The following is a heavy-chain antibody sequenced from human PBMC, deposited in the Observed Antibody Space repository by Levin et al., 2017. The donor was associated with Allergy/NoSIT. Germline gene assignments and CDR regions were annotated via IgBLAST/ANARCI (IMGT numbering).Heavy chain of an antibody. Sequence: GESLKISCKASGYTFTGYYMHWVRQAPGQGLEWMGWINPNSGGTNYAQKFQGRVTMTRDTSISTAYMELSRLRSDDTAVYYCAQGITIFGVVIKPADWDYYGMDGWGQGTTVTVSS. D-gene: IGHD3-3*01. V-gene: IGHV1-2*02. CDR2: INPNSGGT. CDR1: GYTFTGYY. CDR3: AQGITIFGVVIKPADWDYYGMDG. J-gene: IGHJ6*02.